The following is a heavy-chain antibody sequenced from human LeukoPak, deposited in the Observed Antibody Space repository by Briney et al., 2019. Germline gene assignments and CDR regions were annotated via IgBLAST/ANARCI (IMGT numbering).Heavy chain of an antibody. CDR2: ISAYNSNT. D-gene: IGHD2-2*01. Sequence: ASVNLSFTASGYTFTIYGISCVRHAPGQGLEWMGWISAYNSNTNYAQKHQGRVTTTTDTSTSTAYMELRSLRSDDTAVYYCARVVVPATLYNWFDPWGQGTLVTVSS. V-gene: IGHV1-18*01. J-gene: IGHJ5*02. CDR3: ARVVVPATLYNWFDP. CDR1: GYTFTIYG.